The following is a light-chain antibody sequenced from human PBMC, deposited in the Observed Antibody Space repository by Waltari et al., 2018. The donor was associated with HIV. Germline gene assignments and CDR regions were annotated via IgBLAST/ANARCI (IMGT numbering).Light chain of an antibody. CDR3: QQSYSFPYT. CDR1: QHIGRY. CDR2: APS. J-gene: IGKJ2*01. Sequence: DIQMTQSPSSLSASVRDGVPITCRASQHIGRYLNWYPQNPGKAPQPLLYAPSTSYAGVPAGVRGSGTATDFTLTISDLQPEDFATYYCQQSYSFPYTFGQGTTLDI. V-gene: IGKV1-39*01.